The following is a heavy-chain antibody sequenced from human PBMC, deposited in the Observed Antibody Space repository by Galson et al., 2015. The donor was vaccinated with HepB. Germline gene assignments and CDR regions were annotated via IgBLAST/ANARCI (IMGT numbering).Heavy chain of an antibody. V-gene: IGHV3-48*03. D-gene: IGHD3-10*01. Sequence: SLRLSCAASGFTFGAYDMNWVRQAPGKGLEWISYISSNGYMIYYAESVKGRFTVSRDNARDSLYLQMNSLGVEDTAVYYCVRDDSIWSWSFDTWGQGSLVTVSS. CDR1: GFTFGAYD. J-gene: IGHJ4*02. CDR2: ISSNGYMI. CDR3: VRDDSIWSWSFDT.